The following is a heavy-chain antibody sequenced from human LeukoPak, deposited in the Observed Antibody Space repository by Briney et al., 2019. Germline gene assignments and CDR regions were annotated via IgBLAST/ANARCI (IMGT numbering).Heavy chain of an antibody. D-gene: IGHD5-12*01. CDR1: GFTLSTYA. J-gene: IGHJ6*03. CDR2: TSSSDAGT. Sequence: GGSLRLSCAASGFTLSTYAMSWVRQTPGKGLEWVAATSSSDAGTYHADSVRGRFTISRDNSKNTLYLQMNSLRAEDAALYYCARNSGYDLNYYYMDVWGKGTTVTVSS. V-gene: IGHV3-23*01. CDR3: ARNSGYDLNYYYMDV.